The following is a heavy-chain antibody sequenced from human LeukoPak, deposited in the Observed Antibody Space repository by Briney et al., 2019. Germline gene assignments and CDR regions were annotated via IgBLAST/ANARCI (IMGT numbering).Heavy chain of an antibody. CDR3: ARASAGIFDY. Sequence: PSETLSLTCTVSGGSISSYYWSWIQQPPGKGLEWIGYIYYSGSTNYNPSLKSRVTISVDTSKNQFSLKLSSVTAADTAVYYCARASAGIFDYWGQGTLVTVSS. V-gene: IGHV4-59*01. J-gene: IGHJ4*02. CDR1: GGSISSYY. CDR2: IYYSGST. D-gene: IGHD6-13*01.